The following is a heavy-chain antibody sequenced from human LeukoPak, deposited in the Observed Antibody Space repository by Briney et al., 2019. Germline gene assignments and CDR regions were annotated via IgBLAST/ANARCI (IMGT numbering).Heavy chain of an antibody. CDR3: ARQSDGNLDY. CDR2: IYPGDSDT. V-gene: IGHV5-51*01. Sequence: GESLKISCKGSGYSFTSYWIGWVRQMPGKGLEWMGIIYPGDSDTRNSPSFQGQVTISAGKSSSTAYLQWSNLKASDTAMYYCARQSDGNLDYWGQGTLVTVSS. CDR1: GYSFTSYW. D-gene: IGHD1-14*01. J-gene: IGHJ4*02.